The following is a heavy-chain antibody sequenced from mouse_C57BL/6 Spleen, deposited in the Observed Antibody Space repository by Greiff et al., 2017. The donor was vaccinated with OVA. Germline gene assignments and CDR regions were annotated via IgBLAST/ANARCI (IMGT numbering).Heavy chain of an antibody. J-gene: IGHJ4*01. CDR1: GYSITSGYY. Sequence: EVQLQQSGPGLVKPSQSLSLTCSVTGYSITSGYYWNWIRQFPGNKLEWMGYISYDGSNNYNPSLKNRISITRDTSKNQFFLKLNSVTTEDTATYYCAREKITTVDYYAMDYWGQGTSVTVSS. CDR2: ISYDGSN. V-gene: IGHV3-6*01. D-gene: IGHD1-1*01. CDR3: AREKITTVDYYAMDY.